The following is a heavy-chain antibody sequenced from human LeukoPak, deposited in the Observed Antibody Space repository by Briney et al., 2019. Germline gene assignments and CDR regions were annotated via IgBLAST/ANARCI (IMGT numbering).Heavy chain of an antibody. V-gene: IGHV3-21*01. D-gene: IGHD6-19*01. CDR3: ARDRGPVMGPQWLVLSDAFDI. Sequence: GGSLRLSCAASGFTFNSYSMNWVRQAPGKGLEWVSSISGSNSYIYYADSMKGRFTISRDNAKNSLYLQMNCLRAEDTAVYYCARDRGPVMGPQWLVLSDAFDIWGQGTMVTVSS. CDR2: ISGSNSYI. CDR1: GFTFNSYS. J-gene: IGHJ3*02.